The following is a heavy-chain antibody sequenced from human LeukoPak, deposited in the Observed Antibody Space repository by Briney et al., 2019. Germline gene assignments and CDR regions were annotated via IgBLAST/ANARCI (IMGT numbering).Heavy chain of an antibody. D-gene: IGHD3-22*01. CDR3: ARGYDSSGYFSD. CDR2: IDTNTGNP. CDR1: GYTFTGYY. Sequence: ASVKVSCTASGYTFTGYYMHWVRQAPGQGLEWMGWIDTNTGNPTYAQGFTGQFVFSLDTSVSTAYLQISSLKAEDTAEYFCARGYDSSGYFSDWGQGTLVTVSS. V-gene: IGHV7-4-1*02. J-gene: IGHJ4*02.